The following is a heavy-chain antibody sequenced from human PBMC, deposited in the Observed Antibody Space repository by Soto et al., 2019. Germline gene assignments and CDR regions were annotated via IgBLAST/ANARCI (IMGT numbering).Heavy chain of an antibody. D-gene: IGHD3-3*01. Sequence: GGSVRLSCAASGFTFSRYWMSWVRQAPGKGLEWVANIKEDGSEKYYLDSVKGRFTISRDNAKNSLYLQMSSLRAEDTAVYYCASWIRVSEVAPGYWGQGTLVTVSS. V-gene: IGHV3-7*01. CDR3: ASWIRVSEVAPGY. CDR1: GFTFSRYW. CDR2: IKEDGSEK. J-gene: IGHJ4*02.